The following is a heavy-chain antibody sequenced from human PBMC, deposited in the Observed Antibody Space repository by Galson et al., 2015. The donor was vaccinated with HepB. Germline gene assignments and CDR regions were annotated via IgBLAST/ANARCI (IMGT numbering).Heavy chain of an antibody. V-gene: IGHV4-34*01. Sequence: ETLSLTCAVYGGSFSGFYWSWIRQPPGKGLEWIGEISYGGSTNYNPSLKSRVTISIDTSKNHFSLRLGSVTAADSAVYYCATDMVTKVVAYWSQGTPVTV. CDR2: ISYGGST. CDR1: GGSFSGFY. CDR3: ATDMVTKVVAY. D-gene: IGHD2-21*02. J-gene: IGHJ4*02.